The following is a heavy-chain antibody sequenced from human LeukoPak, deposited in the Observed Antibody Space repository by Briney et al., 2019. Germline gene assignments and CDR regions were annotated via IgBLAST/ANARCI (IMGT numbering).Heavy chain of an antibody. V-gene: IGHV1-69*05. CDR3: ARDAYYYDSSGLFDP. CDR2: IIPIFGTA. CDR1: GGTFSSYA. Sequence: SVKVSCKASGGTFSSYAISWVRQAPGQGLEWMGGIIPIFGTANYAQKFQGRVTITTDESTSTVYMELSSLRSEDTAVYYCARDAYYYDSSGLFDPWGQGTLVTVSS. J-gene: IGHJ5*02. D-gene: IGHD3-22*01.